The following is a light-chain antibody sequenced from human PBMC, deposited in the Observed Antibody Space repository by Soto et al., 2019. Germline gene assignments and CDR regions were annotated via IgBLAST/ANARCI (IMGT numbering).Light chain of an antibody. J-gene: IGLJ3*02. Sequence: QSVLSQPASVSESPGQSVTISCTGTSSDIGSYNLVSWYHHRPGQAPKLVIYEVTRRPSVASNRFSCAKSGNTASLTIAGLQPDDEGDYYCCSYSGGRTFVVFGGGTKLTVL. CDR1: SSDIGSYNL. CDR3: CSYSGGRTFVV. CDR2: EVT. V-gene: IGLV2-23*02.